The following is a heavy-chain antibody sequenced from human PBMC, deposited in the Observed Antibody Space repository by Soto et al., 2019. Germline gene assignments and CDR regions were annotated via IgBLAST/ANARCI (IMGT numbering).Heavy chain of an antibody. V-gene: IGHV3-30*18. CDR2: ISYDGSNK. D-gene: IGHD3-3*01. J-gene: IGHJ6*02. CDR3: AKDLSEEWLLYGMDV. Sequence: SLRLSCAASGFTFSSYGMHWVRQAPGKGLEWVAVISYDGSNKYYADSVKGRFTISRDNSKNTLYLQMNSLRAEDTAVYYCAKDLSEEWLLYGMDVWGQGTTVTVSS. CDR1: GFTFSSYG.